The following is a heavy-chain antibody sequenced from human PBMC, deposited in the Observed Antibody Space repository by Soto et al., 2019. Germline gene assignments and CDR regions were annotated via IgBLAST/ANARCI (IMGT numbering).Heavy chain of an antibody. V-gene: IGHV6-1*01. Sequence: KQSQTLSLTCAISGDSVSSNSAAWNWIRQSPSRGLEWLGRTYYRSKWYNDYAVSVKSRITINPDTSKNQFSLQLNSVTPEDTAVYYCARDITEEQWLVPNARIIDYWGQGTLVTVSS. CDR2: TYYRSKWYN. D-gene: IGHD6-19*01. CDR3: ARDITEEQWLVPNARIIDY. J-gene: IGHJ4*02. CDR1: GDSVSSNSAA.